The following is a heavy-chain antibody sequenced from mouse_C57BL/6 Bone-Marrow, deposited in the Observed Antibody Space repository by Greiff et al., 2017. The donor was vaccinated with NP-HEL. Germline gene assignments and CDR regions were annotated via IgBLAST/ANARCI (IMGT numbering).Heavy chain of an antibody. CDR3: ARWGNGYYVWYFDV. CDR2: IHPNSGST. Sequence: VQLQQSGPELVKPGASVKIPCKASGYTFTDYNMDWVKQRPGQGLEWIGMIHPNSGSTNYNEKFKSKATLTVDKSSSTAYMQLSSLTSEDSAVYYCARWGNGYYVWYFDVWGTGTTVTVSS. CDR1: GYTFTDYN. D-gene: IGHD2-3*01. J-gene: IGHJ1*03. V-gene: IGHV1-64*01.